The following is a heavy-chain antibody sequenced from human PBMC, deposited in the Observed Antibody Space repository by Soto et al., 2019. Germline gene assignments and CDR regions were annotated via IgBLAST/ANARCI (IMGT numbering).Heavy chain of an antibody. V-gene: IGHV1-69*12. CDR2: IIPISGRT. Sequence: QVQLVQSGAEVKKPGSSVKVSCKASGGTFTSYALSWVRQAPGQGLEWMGGIIPISGRTNYAQRFQGRVSITADESTTTAYMELASLRSVVTAVYYCALDTCGGAVVFDPWGQGSLVTVSS. CDR1: GGTFTSYA. J-gene: IGHJ5*02. D-gene: IGHD2-15*01. CDR3: ALDTCGGAVVFDP.